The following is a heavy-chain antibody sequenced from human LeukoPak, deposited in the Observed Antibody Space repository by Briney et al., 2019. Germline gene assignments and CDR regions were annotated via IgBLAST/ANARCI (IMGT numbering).Heavy chain of an antibody. J-gene: IGHJ4*02. CDR2: ISGFNT. Sequence: GGSLRLSCTTSGFAFSNYAMNWVRQAPGKGPEWVSGISGFNTYYADSVKGRFTIFRDNSKNVLYLQMDRLRAEDTAVYSCAKDPGVVPAHYFDYWGQGTLVTVSS. CDR1: GFAFSNYA. V-gene: IGHV3-23*01. CDR3: AKDPGVVPAHYFDY. D-gene: IGHD2-2*01.